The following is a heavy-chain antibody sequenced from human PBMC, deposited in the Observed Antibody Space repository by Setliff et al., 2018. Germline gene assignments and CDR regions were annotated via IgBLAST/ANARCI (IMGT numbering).Heavy chain of an antibody. J-gene: IGHJ4*02. D-gene: IGHD1-26*01. CDR2: IFPKTGNT. Sequence: ASVKVSCKASGYTFTNYGITWVRLAPGQGLEWMGWIFPKTGNTNYAHKLQGRVTMTTDTSTGTADMELRSLRSDDTAVYYCSRLVRFCTTSTCQGASASEHWGQGTLVTVSS. CDR1: GYTFTNYG. CDR3: SRLVRFCTTSTCQGASASEH. V-gene: IGHV1-18*01.